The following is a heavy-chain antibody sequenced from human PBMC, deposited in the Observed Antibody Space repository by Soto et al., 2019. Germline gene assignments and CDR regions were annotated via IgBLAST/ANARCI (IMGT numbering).Heavy chain of an antibody. CDR2: IYYSGST. V-gene: IGHV4-30-4*01. D-gene: IGHD2-21*02. J-gene: IGHJ6*02. CDR1: GGSISSGDYY. CDR3: ARDRGVVTAISPGGMDV. Sequence: SETLSLTCTVSGGSISSGDYYWSWIRQPPGKGLEWIGYIYYSGSTYYNPSPKSRVTISVDTSKNQFSLKLSSVTAADTAVYYCARDRGVVTAISPGGMDVWGQGTTVTVSS.